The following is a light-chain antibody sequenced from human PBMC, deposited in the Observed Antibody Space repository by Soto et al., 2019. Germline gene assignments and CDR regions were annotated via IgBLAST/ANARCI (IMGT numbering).Light chain of an antibody. Sequence: QSALTQAASASGSPGQSITISCTGTSSDIGAYNHVSWYQQHPGKAPKVLIYEVSDRPSGISNRFSGSKSGNTASLTISGLQAEGEVDYYCASHTTSLTWVFGGGTKLTVL. V-gene: IGLV2-14*01. CDR2: EVS. CDR1: SSDIGAYNH. CDR3: ASHTTSLTWV. J-gene: IGLJ3*02.